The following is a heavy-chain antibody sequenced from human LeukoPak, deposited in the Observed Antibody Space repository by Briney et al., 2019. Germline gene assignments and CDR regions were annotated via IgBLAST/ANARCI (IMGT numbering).Heavy chain of an antibody. D-gene: IGHD1-14*01. CDR1: GFTFSSYD. CDR3: ARDRYYSNGMDV. V-gene: IGHV3-13*01. Sequence: PGGSLRLSCAASGFTFSSYDMHWVRQATGKGLEWVSAIGTAGDTYYPGSVKGRFTISRENAKNSLYLQMNSLRAGDTAVYYCARDRYYSNGMDVWGQGTTVTVSS. CDR2: IGTAGDT. J-gene: IGHJ6*02.